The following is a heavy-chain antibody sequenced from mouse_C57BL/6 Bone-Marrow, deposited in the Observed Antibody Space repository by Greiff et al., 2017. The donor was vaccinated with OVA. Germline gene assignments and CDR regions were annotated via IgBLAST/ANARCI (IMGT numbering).Heavy chain of an antibody. Sequence: VQLQQSGAELVRPGASVKLSCKTSGYIFTSYWIHWVKQRPGQGLEWIARIYPGTGSTYYNEKFKDKATLTADKSSSTAYMQLSSLKTEDSDVYFGARSETGTGEMDYWGQGTTVTVSS. CDR1: GYIFTSYW. CDR2: IYPGTGST. CDR3: ARSETGTGEMDY. J-gene: IGHJ4*01. D-gene: IGHD4-1*01. V-gene: IGHV1S132*01.